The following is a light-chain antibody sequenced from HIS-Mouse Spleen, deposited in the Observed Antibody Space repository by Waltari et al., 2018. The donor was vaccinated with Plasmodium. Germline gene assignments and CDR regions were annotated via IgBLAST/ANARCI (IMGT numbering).Light chain of an antibody. CDR3: CSYAGSSTYV. V-gene: IGLV2-23*01. CDR1: SSDVGSYNL. CDR2: EGS. J-gene: IGLJ1*01. Sequence: QSALTQPASVSGSPGQSITISCTGPSSDVGSYNLVSWYQQHPGKAPKRMIYEGSKRPSGVSNRCSGSKSGNTASLTISGLQAEDEADYYCCSYAGSSTYVFGTGTKVTVL.